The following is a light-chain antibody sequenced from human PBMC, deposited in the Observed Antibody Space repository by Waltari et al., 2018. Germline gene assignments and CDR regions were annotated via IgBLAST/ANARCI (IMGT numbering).Light chain of an antibody. CDR2: GAS. V-gene: IGKV3-20*01. CDR1: QSVGTS. Sequence: EVVLTQSPGTLSLSPGERATLACGASQSVGTSLAWYQKKPGQAPRLLIYGASRRATGIPDRFSGSGGGTDFRLTISRLDPEDFALYYCQHYVRLPATFGQGTKVEI. CDR3: QHYVRLPAT. J-gene: IGKJ1*01.